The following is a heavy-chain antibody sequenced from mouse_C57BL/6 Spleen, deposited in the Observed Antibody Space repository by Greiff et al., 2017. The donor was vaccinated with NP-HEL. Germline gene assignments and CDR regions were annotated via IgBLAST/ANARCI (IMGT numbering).Heavy chain of an antibody. CDR2: ISYDGSN. CDR1: GYSITSGYY. CDR3: ARGDYGYEMDY. V-gene: IGHV3-6*01. J-gene: IGHJ4*01. Sequence: ESGPGLVKPSQSLSLTCSVTGYSITSGYYWNWIRQFPGNKLEWMGYISYDGSNNYNPSLKNRISITRDTSKNQFFLKLNSVTTEDTATYYCARGDYGYEMDYWGQGTSVTVSS. D-gene: IGHD2-2*01.